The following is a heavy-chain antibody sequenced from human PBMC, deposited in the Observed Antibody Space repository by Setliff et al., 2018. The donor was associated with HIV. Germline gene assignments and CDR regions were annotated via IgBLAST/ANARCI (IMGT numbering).Heavy chain of an antibody. J-gene: IGHJ4*02. D-gene: IGHD2-2*01. V-gene: IGHV1-2*02. CDR3: ARDTSSSY. Sequence: ASVKVSCKASGYTFTNYYMHWVRQAPGQGLEWMGWISPKYGGTNYAQNFQGRVTMTRDTSISTAYMELSSLGSDDTAVDFCARDTSSSYWGQGTPVTVSS. CDR2: ISPKYGGT. CDR1: GYTFTNYY.